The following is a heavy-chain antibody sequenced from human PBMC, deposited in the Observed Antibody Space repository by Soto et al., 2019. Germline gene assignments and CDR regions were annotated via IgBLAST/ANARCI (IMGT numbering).Heavy chain of an antibody. V-gene: IGHV4-30-2*01. Sequence: SETLSLTCAVSGGSISSGGYSWSWIRQPPGKGLEWIGYIYHSGSTYYNPSLKSRVTISVDRSKNQFSLKLSSVTAADTAVYYCARERYYYGSGSPHNWFDPWGQGTLVTVSS. D-gene: IGHD3-10*01. CDR1: GGSISSGGYS. CDR3: ARERYYYGSGSPHNWFDP. J-gene: IGHJ5*02. CDR2: IYHSGST.